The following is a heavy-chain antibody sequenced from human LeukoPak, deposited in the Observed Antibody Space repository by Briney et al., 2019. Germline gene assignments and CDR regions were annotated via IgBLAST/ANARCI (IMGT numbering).Heavy chain of an antibody. CDR1: GGSISNYY. Sequence: SETLSLTCTVSGGSISNYYWSWIRRPPGKGLEWIGNIFYSGSTNYNPSLKSRVTISVDTSKNQFSLKLSSVTAADTAVYYCARHSGGYAGGLYYGMDVWGQGTTVTVSS. J-gene: IGHJ6*02. D-gene: IGHD3-16*01. V-gene: IGHV4-59*08. CDR2: IFYSGST. CDR3: ARHSGGYAGGLYYGMDV.